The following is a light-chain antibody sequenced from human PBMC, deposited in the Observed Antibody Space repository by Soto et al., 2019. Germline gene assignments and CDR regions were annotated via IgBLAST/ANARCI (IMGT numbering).Light chain of an antibody. CDR2: DAS. CDR1: QSVNTD. V-gene: IGKV3-11*01. Sequence: EIVLTQSPSTLSLSPGERATLSCRASQSVNTDLAWYQQKPGQAPRLLIYDASTRATGIPARFSGSGSGTDCTLIISSLEPEDFAVYSSHHRTNWHTGMYTFGQGTKLEIK. CDR3: HHRTNWHTGMYT. J-gene: IGKJ2*01.